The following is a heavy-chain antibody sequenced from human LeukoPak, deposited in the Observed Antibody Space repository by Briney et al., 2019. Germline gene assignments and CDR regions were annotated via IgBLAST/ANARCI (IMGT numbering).Heavy chain of an antibody. J-gene: IGHJ4*02. V-gene: IGHV3-48*04. CDR3: AGQPVLRYFDWLSD. D-gene: IGHD3-9*01. CDR1: GFTFSSYW. CDR2: ISSSGSTI. Sequence: GGSLRLSCAASGFTFSSYWMSWVRQAPGKGLEWVSYISSSGSTIYYADSVKGRFTISRDNAKNSLYLQMNSLRAEDTAVYYCAGQPVLRYFDWLSDWGQGTLVTVSS.